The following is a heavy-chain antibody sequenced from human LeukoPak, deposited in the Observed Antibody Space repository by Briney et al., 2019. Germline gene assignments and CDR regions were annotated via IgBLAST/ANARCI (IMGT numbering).Heavy chain of an antibody. V-gene: IGHV3-30*02. CDR2: IRYDGSNK. CDR1: GFTFSSYG. Sequence: PGGSLRLSCAASGFTFSSYGMRWVRQAPGKGLEWVAFIRYDGSNKYYADSVKGRFTISRDNSKNTLYLQMNSLRAEDTAVYYCAKAQGPYYGSGSPSSLDYWGQGTLVTVSS. CDR3: AKAQGPYYGSGSPSSLDY. J-gene: IGHJ4*02. D-gene: IGHD3-10*01.